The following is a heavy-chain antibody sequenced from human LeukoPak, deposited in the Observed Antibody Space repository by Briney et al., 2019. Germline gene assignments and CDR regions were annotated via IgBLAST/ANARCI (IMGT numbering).Heavy chain of an antibody. J-gene: IGHJ5*02. CDR2: ISSSSSTI. CDR1: GGSFSGYY. CDR3: ARDSLTYDFWSGYYA. Sequence: PSETLSLTCAVYGGSFSGYYWSWIRQPPGKGLEWVSYISSSSSTIYYADSVKGRFTISRDNAKNSLYLQMNSLRDEDTAVYYCARDSLTYDFWSGYYAWGQGTLVTVSS. V-gene: IGHV3-48*02. D-gene: IGHD3-3*01.